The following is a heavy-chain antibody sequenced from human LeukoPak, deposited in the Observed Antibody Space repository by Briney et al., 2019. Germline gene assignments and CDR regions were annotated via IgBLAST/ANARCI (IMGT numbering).Heavy chain of an antibody. CDR2: VKPDEREK. CDR3: ARDHIAAAVTDS. D-gene: IGHD6-13*01. CDR1: GFIFSTYW. Sequence: PGGSLRLSCAASGFIFSTYWMSWVRQAPGKGLEWVANVKPDEREKYYVDSVKGRFTISRDNAKNSLYLQMDRLRVEDTAVYYCARDHIAAAVTDSWGQGTLVTVSP. J-gene: IGHJ4*02. V-gene: IGHV3-7*01.